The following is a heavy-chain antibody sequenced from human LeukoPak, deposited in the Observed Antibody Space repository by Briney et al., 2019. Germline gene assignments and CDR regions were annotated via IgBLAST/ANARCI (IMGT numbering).Heavy chain of an antibody. Sequence: TGGSLRLSCAASGFTFSSYAMSWVRQAPGKGLEWVSAISGSGGSTYYADSVKGRFTISRDNSKNTLYLQMNSLRAEDTAVYYCAKELVVTRSYYGMDVWGQGTTVTVSS. CDR1: GFTFSSYA. J-gene: IGHJ6*02. CDR2: ISGSGGST. CDR3: AKELVVTRSYYGMDV. V-gene: IGHV3-23*01. D-gene: IGHD3-22*01.